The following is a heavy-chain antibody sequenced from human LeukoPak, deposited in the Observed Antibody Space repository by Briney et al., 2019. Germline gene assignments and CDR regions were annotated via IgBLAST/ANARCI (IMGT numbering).Heavy chain of an antibody. Sequence: SGTLSLTCTASGGSISSYYWSWIRQPPGKGLEWIGYIYYSVSTNYNPSPKSGVTISVDTSKTQFSLKLSSVTAADTAVYYCARGAHSYGYPFDYWGQGTLVTVSS. V-gene: IGHV4-59*08. CDR1: GGSISSYY. CDR2: IYYSVST. J-gene: IGHJ4*02. CDR3: ARGAHSYGYPFDY. D-gene: IGHD5-18*01.